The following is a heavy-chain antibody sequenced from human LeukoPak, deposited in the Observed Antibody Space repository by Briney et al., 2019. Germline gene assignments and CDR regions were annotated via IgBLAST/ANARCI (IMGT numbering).Heavy chain of an antibody. D-gene: IGHD3-22*01. CDR3: ARETRETGRGYHQTDAFDI. J-gene: IGHJ3*02. CDR1: GFTFSDYW. Sequence: GGSLRLSCAASGFTFSDYWMHWVRQAPGEGLVWVSRINSDATRPSYADSVKGRFTISRDNAKNTLYLRMNSLRADDTALYYCARETRETGRGYHQTDAFDIWGQGTMVSVSS. CDR2: INSDATRP. V-gene: IGHV3-74*01.